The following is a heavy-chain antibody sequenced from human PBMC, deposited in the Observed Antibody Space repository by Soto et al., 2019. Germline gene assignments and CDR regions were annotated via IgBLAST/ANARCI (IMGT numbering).Heavy chain of an antibody. CDR1: GYTFTGYY. CDR3: ARGATLNYDFWSGYYTDYYYGMDV. V-gene: IGHV1-2*02. J-gene: IGHJ6*02. Sequence: ASVKVSCKASGYTFTGYYMHFVRQAPGQGLEWIGLINPNSGGTNYAQKFQGRVTMTRDTSISTAYMELSRLRSDDTAVYYCARGATLNYDFWSGYYTDYYYGMDVWGQGTTVTVSS. D-gene: IGHD3-3*01. CDR2: INPNSGGT.